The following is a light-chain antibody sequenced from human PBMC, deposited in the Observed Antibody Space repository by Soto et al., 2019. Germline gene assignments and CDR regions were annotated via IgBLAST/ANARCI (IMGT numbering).Light chain of an antibody. J-gene: IGKJ5*01. Sequence: DIVLTQSPGTLSLSPGERATLSCRASQSVSSSYLAWYQQKPGQAPRLLIYDASSRATGIPDRFSGSGSGTEFTLSISSLQSEDFAVYYCQQYNNWPPITFGQGTRLEIK. CDR3: QQYNNWPPIT. V-gene: IGKV3D-20*02. CDR2: DAS. CDR1: QSVSSSY.